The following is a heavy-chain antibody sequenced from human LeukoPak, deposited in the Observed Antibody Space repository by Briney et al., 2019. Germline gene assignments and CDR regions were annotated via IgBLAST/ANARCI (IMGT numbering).Heavy chain of an antibody. D-gene: IGHD6-19*01. V-gene: IGHV4-61*02. J-gene: IGHJ4*02. CDR1: GGSISSGNYY. CDR3: ARDAWSSGLFEY. CDR2: IYTSGST. Sequence: SETLSLTCTVSGGSISSGNYYWSWIRQPAGKGLEWIGRIYTSGSTNYNPSLKSRVTISSDTSKNQFSLKLSSVTAADTAMYYCARDAWSSGLFEYWGQGTLVTVSS.